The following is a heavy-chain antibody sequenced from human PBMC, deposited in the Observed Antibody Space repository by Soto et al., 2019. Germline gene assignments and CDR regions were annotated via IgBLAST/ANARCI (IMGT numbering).Heavy chain of an antibody. D-gene: IGHD3-10*01. V-gene: IGHV1-18*01. CDR1: GYFFTIYG. J-gene: IGHJ4*02. CDR3: ARDMATFGSGTNEC. CDR2: ISPKNGDT. Sequence: ASVKVSCKASGYFFTIYGLSWVRQAPGQGLEWMGWISPKNGDTKYAQNVQDRLTLTADTSTSTTYMELRSLRSDDTAVYFCARDMATFGSGTNECWGQGTRVTVSS.